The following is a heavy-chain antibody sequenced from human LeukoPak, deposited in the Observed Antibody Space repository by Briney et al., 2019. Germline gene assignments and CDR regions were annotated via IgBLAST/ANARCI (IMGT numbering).Heavy chain of an antibody. J-gene: IGHJ4*02. CDR2: INAGNGNT. V-gene: IGHV1-3*01. D-gene: IGHD6-19*01. Sequence: ASVKVSCKASGYTFTSYAMHWVRQAPGQRLKWMGWINAGNGNTKYSQKFQGRVTITRDTSASTAYMELSSLRSEDTAVYYCARDAGWQYSSGWFDYWGQGTLVTVSS. CDR1: GYTFTSYA. CDR3: ARDAGWQYSSGWFDY.